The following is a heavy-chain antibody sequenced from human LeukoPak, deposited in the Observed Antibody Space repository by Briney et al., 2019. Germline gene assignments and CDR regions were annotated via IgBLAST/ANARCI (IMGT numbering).Heavy chain of an antibody. CDR3: AREISSWYRSEGRFDP. Sequence: GGSLRLSCAASGFTFRSYWMTWVRQAPGKGLEWVANIKQDGSEKYYVDSVNGRFTISRDNAKNSLYLQMNSLRAEDTAVYYCAREISSWYRSEGRFDPWGQGTLVTVSS. CDR1: GFTFRSYW. CDR2: IKQDGSEK. D-gene: IGHD6-13*01. V-gene: IGHV3-7*01. J-gene: IGHJ5*02.